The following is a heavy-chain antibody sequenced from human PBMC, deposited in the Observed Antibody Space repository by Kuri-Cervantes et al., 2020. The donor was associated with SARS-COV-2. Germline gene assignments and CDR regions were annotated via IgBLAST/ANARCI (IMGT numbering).Heavy chain of an antibody. CDR1: GFTFSSYW. CDR2: INSDGSST. D-gene: IGHD3-3*01. Sequence: GGPLRLSCAASGFTFSSYWMHWVRQAPGNGLVWVSRINSDGSSTSYADSVKGRFTISRDNSKNTLYLQMNSLRAEDTAVYYCARAGASDFWSGYYWVYFDYWGQGTLVTVSS. V-gene: IGHV3-74*01. CDR3: ARAGASDFWSGYYWVYFDY. J-gene: IGHJ4*02.